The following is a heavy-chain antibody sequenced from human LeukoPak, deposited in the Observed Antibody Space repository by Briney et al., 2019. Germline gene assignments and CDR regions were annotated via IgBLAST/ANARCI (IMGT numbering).Heavy chain of an antibody. CDR3: ARDLKDRITMIVVAPSGFDP. Sequence: ASVKVSCKASGYTFTSYGISWVRQAPGQGLEWMGWISAYNGNTNYAQKLQGRVTMTTDTSTSTAYMELRSLRSDDTAVYYCARDLKDRITMIVVAPSGFDPWGQGTLVTVSS. CDR1: GYTFTSYG. CDR2: ISAYNGNT. J-gene: IGHJ5*02. V-gene: IGHV1-18*01. D-gene: IGHD3-22*01.